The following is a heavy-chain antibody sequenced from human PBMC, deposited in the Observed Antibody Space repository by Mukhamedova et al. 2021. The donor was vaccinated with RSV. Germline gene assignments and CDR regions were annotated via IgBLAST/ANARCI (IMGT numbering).Heavy chain of an antibody. Sequence: SWNSGSIGYADSVKGRFTISRDNAKNSLYLQMNSLRAEDTALYYCAKDISSGRPVGHTDYWGQGT. CDR2: SWNSGSI. V-gene: IGHV3-9*01. CDR3: AKDISSGRPVGHTDY. J-gene: IGHJ4*02. D-gene: IGHD6-25*01.